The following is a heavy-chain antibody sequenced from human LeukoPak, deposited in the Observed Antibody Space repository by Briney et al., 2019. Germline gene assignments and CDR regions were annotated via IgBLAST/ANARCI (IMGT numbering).Heavy chain of an antibody. D-gene: IGHD2-15*01. CDR3: ARGRYCSGGSCYRYYYYYMDV. Sequence: SETLSLTCAVYGGSFSGYYWSWIRQPPGKGLEWIGEINHSGSTNYNPSLKSLVTISVDTSKNQFSLKLSSVTAADTAVYYCARGRYCSGGSCYRYYYYYMDVWGKGTTVTVSS. V-gene: IGHV4-34*01. CDR2: INHSGST. J-gene: IGHJ6*03. CDR1: GGSFSGYY.